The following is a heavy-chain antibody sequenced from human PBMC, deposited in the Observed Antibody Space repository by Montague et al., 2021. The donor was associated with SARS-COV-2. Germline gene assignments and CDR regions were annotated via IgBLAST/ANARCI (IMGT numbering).Heavy chain of an antibody. V-gene: IGHV2-5*01. CDR1: GFSLSTPNVG. Sequence: PALVKPTQTLTLTCTFSGFSLSTPNVGVGWIRQPPGKALEWVAVIYSNDEKRYSPSLRNRLTITKDTGKNQVVLSLTYVDPVDTATYYCAHLIRYYDIFTGIPFDYWGQGSQVTVPS. CDR3: AHLIRYYDIFTGIPFDY. D-gene: IGHD3-9*01. CDR2: IYSNDEK. J-gene: IGHJ4*02.